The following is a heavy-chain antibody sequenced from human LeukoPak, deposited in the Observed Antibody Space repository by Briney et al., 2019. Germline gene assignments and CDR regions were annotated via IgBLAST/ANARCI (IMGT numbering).Heavy chain of an antibody. Sequence: SQTLSLTCGISGDSVSSKSGGWNWIRQPPSRGLEWLGRTYYTSKWYNEYAVSMKSRITINSDTSKNQLSLHLDSVTPEDTAVYYCAREQLWSGPNRFDSWGQGTLVTVSS. D-gene: IGHD3-10*02. J-gene: IGHJ5*01. CDR2: TYYTSKWYN. CDR3: AREQLWSGPNRFDS. V-gene: IGHV6-1*01. CDR1: GDSVSSKSGG.